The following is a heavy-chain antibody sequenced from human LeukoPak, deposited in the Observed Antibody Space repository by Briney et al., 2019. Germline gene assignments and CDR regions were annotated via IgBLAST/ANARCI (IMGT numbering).Heavy chain of an antibody. D-gene: IGHD1-20*01. J-gene: IGHJ4*02. V-gene: IGHV4-39*01. CDR1: GGSISSSSYY. CDR3: ARSSLSLHSWNANFDY. Sequence: SETLSLTCTVSGGSISSSSYYWGWIRQPPGKGLEWIGSIYYSGSTYYNPSLKSRVTISVDTSKNQFSLKLSSVTAADTAVYYGARSSLSLHSWNANFDYWGQGTLVTVSS. CDR2: IYYSGST.